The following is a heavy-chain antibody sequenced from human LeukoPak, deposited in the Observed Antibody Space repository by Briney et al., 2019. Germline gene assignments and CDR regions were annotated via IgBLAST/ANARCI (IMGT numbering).Heavy chain of an antibody. V-gene: IGHV3-49*04. Sequence: TGGSLRLSCTASGFTFGDYAMSWVRQAPGKGLEWVGFIRSKGYGGTPGYAASVRGRFTVSRDDSEGIAYLQMSSLKTEDTAVYYCASGPRVDYWGQGTLVTVPS. CDR1: GFTFGDYA. CDR3: ASGPRVDY. J-gene: IGHJ4*02. CDR2: IRSKGYGGTP.